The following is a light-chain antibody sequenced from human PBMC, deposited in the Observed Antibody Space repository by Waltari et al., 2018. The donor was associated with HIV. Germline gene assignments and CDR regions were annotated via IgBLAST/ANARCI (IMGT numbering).Light chain of an antibody. CDR1: SGDIASNY. Sequence: NFMLTQPHAVSGSPGKTVTISCTRSSGDIASNYVQWYQHRPGSGPTIVIYEDDRRPSGVPDRFSGSIDRSSNSASLTISGLSTEDEADYYCQSYNSGTQFFGGGTKLTVL. J-gene: IGLJ2*01. CDR2: EDD. V-gene: IGLV6-57*04. CDR3: QSYNSGTQF.